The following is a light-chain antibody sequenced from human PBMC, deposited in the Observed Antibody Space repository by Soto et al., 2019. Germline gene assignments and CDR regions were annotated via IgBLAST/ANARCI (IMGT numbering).Light chain of an antibody. CDR2: DAY. CDR3: QPPNTSPIT. J-gene: IGKJ5*01. V-gene: IGKV1-12*01. Sequence: TRMGDSGASGAASVRDRVTSRGRSSQGISRWLAWYQQKPGKAPKHLIYDAYSLQSGVPPRFAGSGSRPALPTTITTLPHEAFAPPYCQPPNTSPITFAQGTRIEIK. CDR1: QGISRW.